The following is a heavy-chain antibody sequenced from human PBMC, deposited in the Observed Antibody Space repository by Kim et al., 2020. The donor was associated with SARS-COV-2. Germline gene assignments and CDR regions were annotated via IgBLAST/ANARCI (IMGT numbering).Heavy chain of an antibody. Sequence: IYYADAVKGRFTISRDNAKNSLYLQMNSLRAEDTAVYYCATIWSGYYFGYWGQGTLVTVSS. CDR3: ATIWSGYYFGY. V-gene: IGHV3-48*03. CDR2: I. J-gene: IGHJ4*02. D-gene: IGHD3-3*01.